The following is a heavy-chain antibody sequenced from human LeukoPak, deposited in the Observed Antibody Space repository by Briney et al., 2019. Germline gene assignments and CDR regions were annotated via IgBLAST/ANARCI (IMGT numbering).Heavy chain of an antibody. J-gene: IGHJ6*03. D-gene: IGHD3-10*01. CDR1: GGTFSSYA. CDR2: IFPILGTA. CDR3: ASVLLWFGPTESYYMDV. V-gene: IGHV1-69*05. Sequence: SVTVSCKTSGGTFSSYAISWVGQAPGQGRAWMGGIFPILGTANYAQKFQGRVTITTDVSTSTAYMGLSSLRSEDTAVYYCASVLLWFGPTESYYMDVWGKGTTVTVSS.